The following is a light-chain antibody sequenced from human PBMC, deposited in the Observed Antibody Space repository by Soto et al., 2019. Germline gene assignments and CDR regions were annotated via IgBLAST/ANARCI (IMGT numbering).Light chain of an antibody. V-gene: IGKV3-11*01. Sequence: DILLTQSPATLSLSPGERATLSCRASQSFSGYLAWYQQKPGQAPRLLINDASKRATGIPARFSGRGSGTDFTLTISSLEPEDFAVYYCYQRSNWPPVITFGQGTRLEIK. CDR3: YQRSNWPPVIT. CDR2: DAS. CDR1: QSFSGY. J-gene: IGKJ5*01.